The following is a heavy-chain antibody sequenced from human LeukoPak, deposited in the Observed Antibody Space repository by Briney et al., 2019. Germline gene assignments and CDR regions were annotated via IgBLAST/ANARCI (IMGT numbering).Heavy chain of an antibody. D-gene: IGHD3-10*01. CDR2: VSATGRDT. Sequence: GGSLRLSCEASGFTFNTYTLSWVRQAPGKGLEWVSYVSATGRDTYYADSIKGRFTISRDNAKNSLYLQMSSLRAEDTAVYYCARQTGGYYFDSWGQGILVTVSS. J-gene: IGHJ4*02. CDR3: ARQTGGYYFDS. V-gene: IGHV3-21*05. CDR1: GFTFNTYT.